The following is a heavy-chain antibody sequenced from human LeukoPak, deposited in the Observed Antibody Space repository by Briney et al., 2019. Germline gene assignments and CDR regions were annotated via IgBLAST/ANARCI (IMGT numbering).Heavy chain of an antibody. Sequence: GGSLRLSCAASGFTFSSYGMHWVRQAPGKGLEWIPHISSSGSDIYYADSVRGRFTISRDNANNSLSLQMNSLRAEDTAVYYCAKVKVPSYYYDSSGYYPYFDYWGQGTLVTVSS. D-gene: IGHD3-22*01. J-gene: IGHJ4*02. CDR1: GFTFSSYG. CDR3: AKVKVPSYYYDSSGYYPYFDY. V-gene: IGHV3-21*05. CDR2: ISSSGSDI.